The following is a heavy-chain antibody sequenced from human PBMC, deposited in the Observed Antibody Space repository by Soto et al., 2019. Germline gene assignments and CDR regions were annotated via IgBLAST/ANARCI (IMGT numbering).Heavy chain of an antibody. V-gene: IGHV3-23*01. CDR2: ISGNAGST. J-gene: IGHJ6*02. D-gene: IGHD3-22*01. CDR3: AKSRQQLIGYYYYYGMDV. Sequence: GGSLRLSCAASGFTFSKNAMSWVRQAPGKGLEWVSSISGNAGSTYYADSVKGRLTISRDNSKNTLYLQMNSVRAEDTAVYYCAKSRQQLIGYYYYYGMDVWGQGTTVTVSS. CDR1: GFTFSKNA.